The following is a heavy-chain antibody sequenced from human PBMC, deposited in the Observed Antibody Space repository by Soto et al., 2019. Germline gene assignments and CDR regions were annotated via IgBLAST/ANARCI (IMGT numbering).Heavy chain of an antibody. CDR3: ARDLYYYDSSGPSP. J-gene: IGHJ5*02. V-gene: IGHV3-48*03. CDR2: ISSGGTTI. CDR1: GFTFSSYE. D-gene: IGHD3-22*01. Sequence: GGSLRLSCAASGFTFSSYEMNWVRQAPGKGLEWVSYISSGGTTIYYADSVKGRFTISRDNAKDSLDLQMNSLRAEDTAVYYCARDLYYYDSSGPSPWGQGTLVTVSS.